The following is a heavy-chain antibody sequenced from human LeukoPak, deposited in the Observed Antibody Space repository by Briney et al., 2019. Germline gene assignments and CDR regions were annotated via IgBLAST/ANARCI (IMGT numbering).Heavy chain of an antibody. D-gene: IGHD5-24*01. J-gene: IGHJ2*01. V-gene: IGHV3-9*01. CDR3: AKDPGWLQLHWYFDL. Sequence: PGGSLRLSCAASGFTFDDYAMHWVRQAPGKGLEWVSGISWNSGSIGYADSVKGRFTISRDNAKNSLYLQMNSLRAEDTALYYCAKDPGWLQLHWYFDLWGRGTLVTVSS. CDR1: GFTFDDYA. CDR2: ISWNSGSI.